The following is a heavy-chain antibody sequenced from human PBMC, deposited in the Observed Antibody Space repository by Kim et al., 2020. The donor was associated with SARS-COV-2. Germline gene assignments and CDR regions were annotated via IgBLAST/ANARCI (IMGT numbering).Heavy chain of an antibody. CDR1: GFTFSSYA. D-gene: IGHD2-2*01. V-gene: IGHV3-30*04. Sequence: GGSLRLSCAASGFTFSSYAMHWVRQAPGKGLEWVAVISYDGSNKYYADSVKGRFTISRDNSKNTLYLQMNSLRAEDTAVYYCARDRYIVVVPAAMKEYY. CDR2: ISYDGSNK. J-gene: IGHJ6*01. CDR3: ARDRYIVVVPAAMKEYY.